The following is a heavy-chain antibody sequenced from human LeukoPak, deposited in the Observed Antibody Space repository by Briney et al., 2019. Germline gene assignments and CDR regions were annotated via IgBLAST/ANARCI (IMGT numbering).Heavy chain of an antibody. D-gene: IGHD3-3*01. CDR1: GFTFSDYY. V-gene: IGHV3-11*01. J-gene: IGHJ6*03. Sequence: SGGSLRLSCAASGFTFSDYYMTWIRQPPGKGLGWVSYISSSGSAIKYADSVKGRFSISRDNAKNSLYLQMNSLRAEDTAVYYCAAVQMERSSWYDYYYMDVWGNGTTVTVSS. CDR2: ISSSGSAI. CDR3: AAVQMERSSWYDYYYMDV.